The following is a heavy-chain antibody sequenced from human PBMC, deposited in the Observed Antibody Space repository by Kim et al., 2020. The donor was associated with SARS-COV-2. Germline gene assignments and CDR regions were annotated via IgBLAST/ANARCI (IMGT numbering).Heavy chain of an antibody. J-gene: IGHJ4*02. CDR3: ARGIRRPLGRSLDY. V-gene: IGHV4-34*01. Sequence: TPSLKSRVTRSVDTSKNTLSLKRSCVTAADTAVYYCARGIRRPLGRSLDYWGQGTLVTVST. D-gene: IGHD1-26*01.